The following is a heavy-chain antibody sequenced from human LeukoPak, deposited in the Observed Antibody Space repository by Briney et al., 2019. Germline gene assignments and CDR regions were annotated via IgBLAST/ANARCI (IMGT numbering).Heavy chain of an antibody. D-gene: IGHD1-26*01. V-gene: IGHV3-66*01. Sequence: PSETLSLTCTVSGGSISSHYWSWVRQAPEGEGPEWASVTYSDGSTYYVDCVTGRFTISRDNSNNMLYLQMNSRRADDTALYFCTRETGATDYWDQETLVTVAS. CDR1: GGSISSHY. CDR3: TRETGATDY. J-gene: IGHJ4*02. CDR2: TYSDGST.